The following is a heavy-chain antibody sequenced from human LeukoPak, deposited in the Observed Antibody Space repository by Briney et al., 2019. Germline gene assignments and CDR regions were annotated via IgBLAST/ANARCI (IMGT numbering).Heavy chain of an antibody. D-gene: IGHD3-22*01. CDR2: ISHSGSS. V-gene: IGHV4-38-2*02. Sequence: SETLSLTCAVSGYSISSGYFWAWIRQPPGKGLEWIGSISHSGSSYSKPSLKSRVIISVDTSNNQFSLKLTSVTAADTVTYYCARDGYYYDGSFEYWGQGIRVAVSS. J-gene: IGHJ4*02. CDR1: GYSISSGYF. CDR3: ARDGYYYDGSFEY.